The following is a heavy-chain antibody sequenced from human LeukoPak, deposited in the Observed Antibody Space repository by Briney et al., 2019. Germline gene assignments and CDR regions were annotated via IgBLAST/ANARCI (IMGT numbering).Heavy chain of an antibody. CDR1: GFTFSSYE. Sequence: GGSLRLSCAASGFTFSSYEMNWVRQAPGKGLEWVSYISSSGSTICYADSVKGRFTISRDNAKNSLYLQMNSLRAEDTAVYYCARFVTYGSGSYYGDGMDVWGQGTTVTVSS. J-gene: IGHJ6*02. V-gene: IGHV3-48*03. CDR3: ARFVTYGSGSYYGDGMDV. CDR2: ISSSGSTI. D-gene: IGHD3-10*01.